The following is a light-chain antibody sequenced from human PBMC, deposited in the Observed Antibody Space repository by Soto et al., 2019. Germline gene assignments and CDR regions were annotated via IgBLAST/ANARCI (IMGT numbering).Light chain of an antibody. Sequence: DIQMTQSPSSLSASLGDRVTITCRASRTIDNYLNWYQQKPGRAPELLVYGSSRLESGVPSRFTGGGSGTHFTLTISGLQPEDFATYFCQQSYSTPITFGQGTRLEIK. CDR1: RTIDNY. CDR2: GSS. CDR3: QQSYSTPIT. J-gene: IGKJ5*01. V-gene: IGKV1-39*01.